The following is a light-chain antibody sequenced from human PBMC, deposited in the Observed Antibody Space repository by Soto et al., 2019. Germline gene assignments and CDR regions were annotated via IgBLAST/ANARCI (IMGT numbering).Light chain of an antibody. Sequence: QSVLTQPPSASGTPGQRVTISCSGSRSNIGSNNVYWYQQLPGTAPKLLIYSNDKRPSGVPDRFSGSKSGTSASLAITGLQSEDEADYYCAAWDDSRNGVYVFGPGTKVTVL. CDR2: SND. V-gene: IGLV1-44*01. J-gene: IGLJ1*01. CDR3: AAWDDSRNGVYV. CDR1: RSNIGSNN.